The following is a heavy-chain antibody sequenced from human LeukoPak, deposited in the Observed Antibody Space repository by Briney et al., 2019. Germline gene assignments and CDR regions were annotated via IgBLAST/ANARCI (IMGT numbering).Heavy chain of an antibody. Sequence: ASVKVSCKASAYTFTSYDINWVRQATGQGLEWMGWMNPNSGNTGYAQKFQGRITMTRNTSISTAYMELSSLRSEDTAVYYCARVRYLSDYYGSGSHRGFDYWGQGTLVTVSS. CDR1: AYTFTSYD. D-gene: IGHD3-10*01. CDR3: ARVRYLSDYYGSGSHRGFDY. V-gene: IGHV1-8*01. CDR2: MNPNSGNT. J-gene: IGHJ4*02.